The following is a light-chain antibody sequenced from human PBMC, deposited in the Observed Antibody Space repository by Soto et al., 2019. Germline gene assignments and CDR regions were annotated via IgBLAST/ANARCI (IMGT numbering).Light chain of an antibody. J-gene: IGLJ1*01. Sequence: QSALTQPASVSGSPGQSITISCTGTSSDVGAYYSVSWYQHHPGKAPKLIIYGVTNRPSGVSNRFSGSKSGNRAYLTISGLQAEDEADYHCSSYTSGSSHYVFGTGTKLNV. V-gene: IGLV2-14*01. CDR3: SSYTSGSSHYV. CDR2: GVT. CDR1: SSDVGAYYS.